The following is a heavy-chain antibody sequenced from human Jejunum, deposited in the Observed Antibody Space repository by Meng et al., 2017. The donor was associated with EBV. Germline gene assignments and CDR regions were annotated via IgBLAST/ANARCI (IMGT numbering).Heavy chain of an antibody. V-gene: IGHV4-4*02. D-gene: IGHD1-26*01. J-gene: IGHJ5*02. CDR1: GGSTSSSNW. CDR3: ARDGGPSGSYAYWFDP. CDR2: IFHIGTT. Sequence: VRMHGSGPGLGTPLGTPSPAFAFSGGSTSSSNWWSLVRQPPGKGPAWIGEIFHIGTTNYNPTLKSRVTMSVDKSKNHFSLKLTSVTAADTAVYYCARDGGPSGSYAYWFDPWGQGTLVTVSS.